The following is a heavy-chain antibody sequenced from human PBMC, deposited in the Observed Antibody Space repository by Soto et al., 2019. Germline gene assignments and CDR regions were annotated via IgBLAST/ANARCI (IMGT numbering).Heavy chain of an antibody. CDR2: IYYSGST. D-gene: IGHD2-2*01. J-gene: IGHJ5*02. V-gene: IGHV4-59*08. CDR1: GGSISSYY. CDR3: ARQSCSSTSCYSWVSWFDP. Sequence: TSETLSLTCTVSGGSISSYYWSWIRQPPGKGLEWIGYIYYSGSTKYNPSLKTRVTISVDTSKNQLSLKLSSVTAADTAVYYCARQSCSSTSCYSWVSWFDPWGQGTLVTFSS.